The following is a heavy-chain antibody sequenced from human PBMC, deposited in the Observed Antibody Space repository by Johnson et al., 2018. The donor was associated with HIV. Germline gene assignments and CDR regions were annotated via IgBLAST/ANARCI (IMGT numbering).Heavy chain of an antibody. V-gene: IGHV3-33*06. J-gene: IGHJ3*02. CDR2: IWYDGSNK. D-gene: IGHD2-2*01. CDR1: GFTFSSYG. Sequence: QVQLVESGGGVVKPGRSLRLSCAASGFTFSSYGMHWVRQAPGKGLEWVAVIWYDGSNKYYADSVKGRFTISRDNSKNTLYLQMNSLRAEDTAVYYCAKTAAADAFDIWGQGTMVTVSS. CDR3: AKTAAADAFDI.